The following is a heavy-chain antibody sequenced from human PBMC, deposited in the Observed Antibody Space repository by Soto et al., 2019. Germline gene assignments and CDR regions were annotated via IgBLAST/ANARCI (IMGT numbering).Heavy chain of an antibody. J-gene: IGHJ4*02. CDR2: IYYSGST. CDR3: ARAPAPLYSSWPYYFDS. V-gene: IGHV4-59*01. D-gene: IGHD6-6*01. CDR1: GGCISSDY. Sequence: ETLSLTCTVSGGCISSDYWSWIRQPPGTGLEWIGYIYYSGSTNYNPSLKSRVTISVDTSKNQFSLKLSSVTAADTAVYYCARAPAPLYSSWPYYFDSWGQGTLVTVSS.